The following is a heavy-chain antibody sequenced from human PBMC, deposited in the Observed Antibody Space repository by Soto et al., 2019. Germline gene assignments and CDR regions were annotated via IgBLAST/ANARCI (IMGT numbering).Heavy chain of an antibody. CDR3: AKASTYEYVWGSFRYYFDH. V-gene: IGHV3-23*01. Sequence: GGSLRLSCAASGFTFTSYAMSWVRQAPGKGLEWVSGISGSGDRTHYTDSVKGRFSISRDNSKNTLHLQINSLRAEDTAIYYCAKASTYEYVWGSFRYYFDHWGQGALVTVSS. CDR2: ISGSGDRT. J-gene: IGHJ4*02. CDR1: GFTFTSYA. D-gene: IGHD3-16*02.